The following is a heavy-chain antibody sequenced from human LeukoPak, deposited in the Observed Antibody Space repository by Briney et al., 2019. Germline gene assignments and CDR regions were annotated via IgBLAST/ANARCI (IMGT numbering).Heavy chain of an antibody. V-gene: IGHV1-18*01. D-gene: IGHD2-15*01. CDR1: GYTLTSFS. J-gene: IGHJ1*01. CDR2: ISSYNGDT. CDR3: ARGDCSGGNCFLPEYFQH. Sequence: GASVKVSFKSSGYTLTSFSGSWVRQAPGQGLAWMGWISSYNGDTNYAQKLQGRVTMTTDTSTNTAYMELRSLRSDDTAVYYCARGDCSGGNCFLPEYFQHWGQGTLVTVSS.